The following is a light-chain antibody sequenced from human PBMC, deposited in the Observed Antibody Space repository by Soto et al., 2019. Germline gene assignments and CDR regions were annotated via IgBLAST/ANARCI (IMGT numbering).Light chain of an antibody. CDR3: QQFGSSLTWT. V-gene: IGKV3-20*01. CDR1: QSVSSN. J-gene: IGKJ1*01. CDR2: GAS. Sequence: IGLSQSPAALSVPPKKRATLSCRASQSVSSNLAWYQQKPGQAPRLLIYGASSRATGIPDRFSGSGSGTDFTLTISRLEPEDFAVYYCQQFGSSLTWTFGQGTKVDI.